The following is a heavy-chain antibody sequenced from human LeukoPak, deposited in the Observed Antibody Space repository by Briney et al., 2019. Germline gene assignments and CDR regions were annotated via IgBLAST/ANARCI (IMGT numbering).Heavy chain of an antibody. V-gene: IGHV4-4*07. CDR3: ARSRTGLRYFDWSQGGWFDP. CDR2: IYTSGST. CDR1: GGSISYFY. Sequence: SETLSLTCTVSGGSISYFYWSWIRQPAGKGLEWIGRIYTSGSTNYNPSLKSRVTMSVDTSKNQFSLKLSSVTAADTAVYYCARSRTGLRYFDWSQGGWFDPWGQGTLVTVSS. D-gene: IGHD3-9*01. J-gene: IGHJ5*02.